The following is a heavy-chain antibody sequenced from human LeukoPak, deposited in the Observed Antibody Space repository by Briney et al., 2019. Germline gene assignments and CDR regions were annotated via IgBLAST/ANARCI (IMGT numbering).Heavy chain of an antibody. CDR2: ISYDGSNK. CDR1: GFTFSSYA. J-gene: IGHJ4*02. CDR3: AKGVFYIDH. V-gene: IGHV3-30-3*01. Sequence: GGSLRLSCAASGFTFSSYAMHWVRQAPGKGLEWVAVISYDGSNKYYADSVKGRFTISRDNSKNTLYLQMNSLRAEDTAVYYCAKGVFYIDHWGQGTLVTVSS. D-gene: IGHD3-3*01.